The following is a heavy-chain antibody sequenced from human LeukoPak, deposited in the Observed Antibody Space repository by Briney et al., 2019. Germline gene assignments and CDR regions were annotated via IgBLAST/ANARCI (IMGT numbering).Heavy chain of an antibody. Sequence: SETLTLTCAVSGGSISSYYWSWIRQPPGKGLEWIGYIYYSGSTNYNPSLKSRVTLSVDTSKNQFSLKLSSVTAADTAVYYCARGAMTTSSTFDYWGQGTLLTVSS. J-gene: IGHJ4*01. CDR2: IYYSGST. CDR3: ARGAMTTSSTFDY. D-gene: IGHD4-11*01. CDR1: GGSISSYY. V-gene: IGHV4-59*13.